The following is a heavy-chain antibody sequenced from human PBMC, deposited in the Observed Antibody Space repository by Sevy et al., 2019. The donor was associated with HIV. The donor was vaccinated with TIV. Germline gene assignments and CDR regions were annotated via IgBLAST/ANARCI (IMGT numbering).Heavy chain of an antibody. D-gene: IGHD3-3*01. Sequence: SETLSLTCTVSDGSITSYYWTWIRQPPAKELEWIGYIYYSGTTNYNPSLKSQVTISVDTSKNQFSLKLNSVTAADTAVCYSARVYNDFWSGYDWGQGIRVTVSS. J-gene: IGHJ4*02. CDR2: IYYSGTT. V-gene: IGHV4-59*01. CDR3: ARVYNDFWSGYD. CDR1: DGSITSYY.